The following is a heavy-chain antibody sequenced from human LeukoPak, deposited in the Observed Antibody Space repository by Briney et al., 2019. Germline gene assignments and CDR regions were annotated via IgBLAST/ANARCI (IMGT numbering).Heavy chain of an antibody. CDR1: GGTFSSYA. V-gene: IGHV1-69*05. D-gene: IGHD3-16*01. CDR2: IIPIFGTA. J-gene: IGHJ3*02. Sequence: SVKVSCKASGGTFSSYAISWVRQAPGQGLEWMGRIIPIFGTANYAQKFQGRVTITTDESTSTAYMELSSLRSEDTAVYYCAIIGLYDLGALDIWGQGTMVTVSS. CDR3: AIIGLYDLGALDI.